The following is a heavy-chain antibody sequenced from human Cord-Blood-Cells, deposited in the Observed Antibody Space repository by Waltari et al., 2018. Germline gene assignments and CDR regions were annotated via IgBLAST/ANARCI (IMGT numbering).Heavy chain of an antibody. CDR3: ATNVAAAGLDAFDI. Sequence: EVQLLESGGGLVQPGGSLRLSCAASGFTFSSYAMSWVRQAPGKGREWVSAMSGSGCSTYYADSVKGRFTISRDNSKNTLYLQMNSLRAEDTAVYYCATNVAAAGLDAFDIWGQGTMVTVSS. J-gene: IGHJ3*02. CDR1: GFTFSSYA. V-gene: IGHV3-23*01. CDR2: MSGSGCST. D-gene: IGHD6-13*01.